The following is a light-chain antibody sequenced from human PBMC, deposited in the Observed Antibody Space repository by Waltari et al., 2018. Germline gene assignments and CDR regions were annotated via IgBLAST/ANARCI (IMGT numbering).Light chain of an antibody. Sequence: DIQLTQSPSSVSASVGDRVTITCRASQGLRNWLTWYQQKPGKAPKLLIFGATTLQSGVPSRFSGSGSGTDFTLTISSLQPEDFATYYCQQANTVPLTFGGGTKVEIK. CDR2: GAT. CDR3: QQANTVPLT. V-gene: IGKV1-12*01. J-gene: IGKJ4*01. CDR1: QGLRNW.